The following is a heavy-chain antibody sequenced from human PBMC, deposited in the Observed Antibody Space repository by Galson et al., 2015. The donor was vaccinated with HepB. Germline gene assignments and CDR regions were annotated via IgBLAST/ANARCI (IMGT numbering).Heavy chain of an antibody. CDR3: ARDTVVVVVAALVFDI. J-gene: IGHJ3*02. D-gene: IGHD2-15*01. CDR1: GFTFSSNR. CDR2: ISSSSSTI. Sequence: SLRLSCADSGFTFSSNRMNWVRQAPGKGLEWVSYISSSSSTIYYADSVKGRFTISRDNAKNSLYLQMNSLRAEDTAVYYCARDTVVVVVAALVFDIWGQGTMVTVSS. V-gene: IGHV3-48*04.